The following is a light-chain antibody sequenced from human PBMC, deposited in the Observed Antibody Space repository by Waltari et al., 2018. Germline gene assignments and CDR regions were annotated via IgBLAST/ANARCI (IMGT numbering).Light chain of an antibody. V-gene: IGKV1-5*03. CDR1: QSISTW. J-gene: IGKJ4*01. CDR3: QQYNTWPT. Sequence: IQMTQSTSTLSASVGNRVTITCRASQSISTWLAWYQQKAGEAPKLLIYKASSLETGVPSRFSGSGSGTEFTLTISSLQSEDFAVYFCQQYNTWPTFGGGTKVEIK. CDR2: KAS.